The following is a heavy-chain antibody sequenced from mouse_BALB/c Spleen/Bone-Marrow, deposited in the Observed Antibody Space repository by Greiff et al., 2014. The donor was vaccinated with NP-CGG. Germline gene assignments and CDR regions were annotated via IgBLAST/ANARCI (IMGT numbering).Heavy chain of an antibody. D-gene: IGHD3-1*01. CDR3: ARLGIRSFDY. Sequence: VQLQQSGVDLMKPGASVKISCKATGYRFNSYWIEWVKQRPGHGLEWIGEILPGSGSTNFNEKFKGKATFTAYTSSNTAYMQISSLTSEDSAVYYCARLGIRSFDYWGQGTTLTVSS. CDR2: ILPGSGST. V-gene: IGHV1-9*01. J-gene: IGHJ2*01. CDR1: GYRFNSYW.